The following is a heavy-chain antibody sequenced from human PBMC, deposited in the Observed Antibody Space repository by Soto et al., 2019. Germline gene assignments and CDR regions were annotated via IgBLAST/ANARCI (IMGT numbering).Heavy chain of an antibody. J-gene: IGHJ4*02. CDR3: ARGSKDSYRGSRIFDF. CDR1: GFTFSSYA. D-gene: IGHD3-16*01. CDR2: ITDTGGDA. V-gene: IGHV3-23*01. Sequence: EVQLLESGGGLVQPGGSLRLSCAASGFTFSSYAMSWVRQAPGEGLEWGATITDTGGDAKDADSVRGRFTSSRDNCKTKLYLQLSSLRLDGSAVYFYARGSKDSYRGSRIFDFWGRGTLVTVSS.